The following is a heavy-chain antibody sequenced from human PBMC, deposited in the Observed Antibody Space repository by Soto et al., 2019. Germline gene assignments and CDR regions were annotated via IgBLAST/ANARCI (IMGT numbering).Heavy chain of an antibody. V-gene: IGHV3-23*01. J-gene: IGHJ6*02. D-gene: IGHD6-19*01. Sequence: GGSLRLSCAASGFTFSSYAMSWVRQAPGKGLEWVSAISGSGGSTYYADSVKGRFTISRDNSKNTLYLQMNSLRAEDTAVYYCAKEGGESIAVASLKNYYYGMDVWGQGTTVTVSS. CDR1: GFTFSSYA. CDR2: ISGSGGST. CDR3: AKEGGESIAVASLKNYYYGMDV.